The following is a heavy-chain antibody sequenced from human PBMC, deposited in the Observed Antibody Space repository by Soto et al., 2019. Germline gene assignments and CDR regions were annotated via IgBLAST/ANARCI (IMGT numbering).Heavy chain of an antibody. Sequence: PSETLSLTCAVYGGSFSGYYWSWIRQPPGKGLEWIGEINHSGSTNYNPSLKSRVTISVDTSKNQFSLKLSSVTAADTAVHYCARGSYSKCFDYWGQGTLVTVSS. CDR3: ARGSYSKCFDY. CDR2: INHSGST. CDR1: GGSFSGYY. J-gene: IGHJ4*02. V-gene: IGHV4-34*01. D-gene: IGHD4-4*01.